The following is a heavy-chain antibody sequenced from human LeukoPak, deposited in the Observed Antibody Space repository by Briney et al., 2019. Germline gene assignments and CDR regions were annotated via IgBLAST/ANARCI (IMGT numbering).Heavy chain of an antibody. CDR1: GYSFTSYW. Sequence: GESLKISCKGSGYSFTSYWIGWVRQMPGKGLEWMGIIHPGDSDTRYSPSFQGQVTISADKSISTAYLQWSSLKASDSAMYYCATNTMFRGIHAFDIWGQGTMVTVSS. CDR3: ATNTMFRGIHAFDI. D-gene: IGHD3-10*01. V-gene: IGHV5-51*01. CDR2: IHPGDSDT. J-gene: IGHJ3*02.